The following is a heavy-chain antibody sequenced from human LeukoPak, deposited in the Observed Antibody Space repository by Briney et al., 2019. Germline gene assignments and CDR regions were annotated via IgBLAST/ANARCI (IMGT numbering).Heavy chain of an antibody. Sequence: PSQTLPLTCAVSGGSISSGGYSWSWIRQPPGKGLEWIGYIYHSGSTYYNPSLKSRVTISVDRSKNQFSLKLSSVTAADTAVYYCARVDYSNYAMDYWGQGTLVTVSS. CDR2: IYHSGST. V-gene: IGHV4-30-2*01. J-gene: IGHJ4*02. CDR3: ARVDYSNYAMDY. CDR1: GGSISSGGYS. D-gene: IGHD4-11*01.